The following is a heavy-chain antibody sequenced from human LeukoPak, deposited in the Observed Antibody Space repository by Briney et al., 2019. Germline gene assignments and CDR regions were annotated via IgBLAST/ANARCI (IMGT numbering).Heavy chain of an antibody. CDR1: GGSFSGYY. V-gene: IGHV4-34*01. CDR3: AREINYYGSGSYYRGPPDY. Sequence: SETLSLTCAVYGGSFSGYYWSWIRQPPGKGLEWIGEINHSGSTNYNPSLKSRVTISVDTSKNQFSLKLSSVTAADTAVYYCAREINYYGSGSYYRGPPDYWGQGTLVTVSS. D-gene: IGHD3-10*01. CDR2: INHSGST. J-gene: IGHJ4*02.